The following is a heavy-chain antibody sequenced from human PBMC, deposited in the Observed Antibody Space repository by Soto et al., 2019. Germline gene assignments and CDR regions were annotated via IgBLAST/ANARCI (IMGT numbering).Heavy chain of an antibody. V-gene: IGHV3-7*01. J-gene: IGHJ6*03. CDR2: IKQDGSEK. CDR3: ARLISGYDFSDYYYYMDV. CDR1: GFTFSSYW. D-gene: IGHD5-12*01. Sequence: EVQLVESGGGLVQPGGSLRLSCAASGFTFSSYWMSWVRQAPGKGLEWGANIKQDGSEKYYVDSVKGRFTISRDNAKNSLYLQMNCLRAEDTAVYYCARLISGYDFSDYYYYMDVWGKGTTVTVSS.